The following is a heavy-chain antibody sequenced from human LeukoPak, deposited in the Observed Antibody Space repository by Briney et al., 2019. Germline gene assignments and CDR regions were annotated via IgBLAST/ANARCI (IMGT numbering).Heavy chain of an antibody. D-gene: IGHD3-3*01. CDR3: ASRNKWSGYYDYYYYYMDV. Sequence: GGSLRLSCVVSGFTFSSYWMHWVRQAPGKGLVWFSRMNGDESSTSYADSVKGRFTISRDNAKNTLYLQMNSLRSEDTAVYYCASRNKWSGYYDYYYYYMDVWGKGTTVTVSS. CDR2: MNGDESST. V-gene: IGHV3-74*01. J-gene: IGHJ6*03. CDR1: GFTFSSYW.